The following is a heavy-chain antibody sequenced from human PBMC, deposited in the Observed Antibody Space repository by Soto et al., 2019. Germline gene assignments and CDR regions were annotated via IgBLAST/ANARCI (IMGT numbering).Heavy chain of an antibody. Sequence: GGSLRLSCAASGFTFDDYAMHWVRQAPGKGLEWVSGISWNSGSIGYADSVKGRFTISRDNAKNSLYLQMNSLRAEDTALYSCAKVGMGYCRGGSCYLSPDYWGQGTLVTVSS. D-gene: IGHD2-15*01. CDR2: ISWNSGSI. J-gene: IGHJ4*02. CDR3: AKVGMGYCRGGSCYLSPDY. CDR1: GFTFDDYA. V-gene: IGHV3-9*01.